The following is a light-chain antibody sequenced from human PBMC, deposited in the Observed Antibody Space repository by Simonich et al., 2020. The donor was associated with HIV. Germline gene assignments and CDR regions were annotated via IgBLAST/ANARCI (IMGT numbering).Light chain of an antibody. CDR2: YAS. CDR3: QQSSSLPLT. Sequence: EIVMSQSPATLSVSPGERATLSCRASQSVSSNLAWYQQKPDQSPKLLIKYASQSISGVPSRFSGSGSGTDFTLTINSLEAEDAAAYYCQQSSSLPLTFGGGTKVEIK. J-gene: IGKJ4*01. CDR1: QSVSSN. V-gene: IGKV6D-21*02.